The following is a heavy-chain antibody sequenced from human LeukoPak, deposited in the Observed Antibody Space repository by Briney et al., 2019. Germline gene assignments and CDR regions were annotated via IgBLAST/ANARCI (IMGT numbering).Heavy chain of an antibody. CDR3: AKAGAGYCSSTSCYWRGYFDY. V-gene: IGHV3-23*01. D-gene: IGHD2-2*03. Sequence: GGSLRLSCAASGFTFSSYAMSWVRQVPGKGLEWVSAISGSGGSTYYADSVKGRFTISRDNSKNTLYLQMNSLRAEDTAVYYCAKAGAGYCSSTSCYWRGYFDYWGQGTLVTVSP. J-gene: IGHJ4*02. CDR1: GFTFSSYA. CDR2: ISGSGGST.